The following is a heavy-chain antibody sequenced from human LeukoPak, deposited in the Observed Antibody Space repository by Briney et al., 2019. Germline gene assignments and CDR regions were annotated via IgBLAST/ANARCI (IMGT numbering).Heavy chain of an antibody. CDR1: GGSFSGYY. V-gene: IGHV4-34*01. Sequence: AETLSLTCAVYGGSFSGYYWSWIRQPPGKGLEGIGEINHSGSTNYNPSLKSRVTISVDTSKNQFSMKLSSVTAADTAVYYCAREGVVGAYGHFDYWGQGTLVTVSS. J-gene: IGHJ4*02. CDR3: AREGVVGAYGHFDY. CDR2: INHSGST. D-gene: IGHD2-15*01.